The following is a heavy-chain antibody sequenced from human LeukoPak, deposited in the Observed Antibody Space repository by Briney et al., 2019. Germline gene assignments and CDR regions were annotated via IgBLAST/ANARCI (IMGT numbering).Heavy chain of an antibody. J-gene: IGHJ4*02. Sequence: SETLSLTCAVYGGSFSDCYWSWIRQPPGKGLEWIGEINHSGSTNYNPSLKSRVTISVDTSKNQFSLKLSSVTAADTAFYYCAPVRGAAAGHYYFDYWGQGTLVTVSS. CDR2: INHSGST. V-gene: IGHV4-34*01. D-gene: IGHD6-13*01. CDR1: GGSFSDCY. CDR3: APVRGAAAGHYYFDY.